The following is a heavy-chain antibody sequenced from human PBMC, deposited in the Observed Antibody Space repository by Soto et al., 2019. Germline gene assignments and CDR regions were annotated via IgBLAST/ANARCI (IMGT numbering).Heavy chain of an antibody. CDR2: VNPILSMS. Sequence: QVQLVQSGAEVKRPGSSVKVSCKASGDTFSFYSINWVRQAPGLGLEWMGRVNPILSMSNYAQRFKGRVRMTADKSTSTADMELSGLRSEDTAMYYCATSYGSGYRAFDYWGQGALVTVSS. V-gene: IGHV1-69*04. J-gene: IGHJ4*02. CDR3: ATSYGSGYRAFDY. D-gene: IGHD3-10*01. CDR1: GDTFSFYS.